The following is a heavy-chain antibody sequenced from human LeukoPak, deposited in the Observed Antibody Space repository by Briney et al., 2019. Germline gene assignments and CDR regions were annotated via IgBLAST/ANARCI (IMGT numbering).Heavy chain of an antibody. J-gene: IGHJ4*02. CDR2: NSGST. CDR3: ARDPLYGSGDGGYFDY. CDR1: GVSISSYY. D-gene: IGHD3-10*01. V-gene: IGHV4-59*01. Sequence: SETLSLTCTVSGVSISSYYWSWIRQPPGKGLEWIGYNSGSTNYNPSLKSRVTISVDTSKNQFSLKLSSVTAADTAVYYCARDPLYGSGDGGYFDYWGQGTLVTVSS.